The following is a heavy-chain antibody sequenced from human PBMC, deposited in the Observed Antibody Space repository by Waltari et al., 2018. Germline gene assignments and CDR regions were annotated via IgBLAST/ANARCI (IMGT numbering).Heavy chain of an antibody. CDR3: ASLGPYCSSTSCYYYMDV. CDR1: GGSISSSSYY. J-gene: IGHJ6*03. D-gene: IGHD2-2*01. CDR2: IYYSGST. V-gene: IGHV4-39*01. Sequence: QLQLQESGPGLVKPSETLSLTCTVSGGSISSSSYYWGWIRQPPGKGLEWIGSIYYSGSTYYNPSLKSRVTISVDTSKNQFSLKLSSVTAADTAVYYCASLGPYCSSTSCYYYMDVWGKGTTVTVSS.